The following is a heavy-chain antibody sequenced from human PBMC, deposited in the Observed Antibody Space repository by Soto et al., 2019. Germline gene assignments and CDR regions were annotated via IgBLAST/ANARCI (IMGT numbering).Heavy chain of an antibody. CDR1: GFTFSSYA. Sequence: GGSLRLSCAASGFTFSSYAMSWVRQAPGKGLEWVSAISGSGGSTYYADSVKGRFTISRENSKNTLYLQMNSLRAEDTAVYYCAKVPRYDYSNLDYWGQGTLVTVSS. J-gene: IGHJ4*02. V-gene: IGHV3-23*01. CDR3: AKVPRYDYSNLDY. CDR2: ISGSGGST. D-gene: IGHD4-4*01.